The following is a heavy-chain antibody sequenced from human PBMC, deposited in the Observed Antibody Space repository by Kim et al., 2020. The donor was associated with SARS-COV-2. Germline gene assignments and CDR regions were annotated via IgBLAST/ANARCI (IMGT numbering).Heavy chain of an antibody. CDR3: ARAGRITIFGVVGWFDP. CDR2: IYYSGST. V-gene: IGHV4-59*01. D-gene: IGHD3-3*01. J-gene: IGHJ5*02. Sequence: SETLSLTCTVSGGSISSYYWSWIRQPPGKGLEWIGYIYYSGSTNYNPSLKSRVTISVDTSKNQFSLKLSSVTAADTAVYYCARAGRITIFGVVGWFDPWGQGTLVTVSS. CDR1: GGSISSYY.